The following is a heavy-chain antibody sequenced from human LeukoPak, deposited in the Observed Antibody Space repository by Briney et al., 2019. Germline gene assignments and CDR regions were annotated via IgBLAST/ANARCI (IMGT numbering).Heavy chain of an antibody. D-gene: IGHD3-3*01. CDR3: AREGSEWQSQDY. CDR1: GFTFSSYG. CDR2: ISYDGSNK. V-gene: IGHV3-30*03. Sequence: PGGSLRLSCAASGFTFSSYGMHWVRQAPGKGLEWVAVISYDGSNKYYADSVKGRFTISRDNSKSTLYLQMNSLRAEDTAVYYCAREGSEWQSQDYWGQGTLVTVSS. J-gene: IGHJ4*02.